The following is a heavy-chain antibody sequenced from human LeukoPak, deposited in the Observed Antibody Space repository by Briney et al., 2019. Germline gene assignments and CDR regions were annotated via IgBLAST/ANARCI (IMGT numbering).Heavy chain of an antibody. Sequence: PGGSLRLSCAASGFTFSSYSMNCVREAPGGGLDCVSSISSASTYIIYADSVKGRFTISRDNANNSLYLQMNSLRAEDTGVYYCARFETVSVHDYNTDVWGKGTTVTVSS. CDR2: ISSASTYI. CDR1: GFTFSSYS. J-gene: IGHJ6*03. CDR3: ARFETVSVHDYNTDV. V-gene: IGHV3-21*01. D-gene: IGHD3-9*01.